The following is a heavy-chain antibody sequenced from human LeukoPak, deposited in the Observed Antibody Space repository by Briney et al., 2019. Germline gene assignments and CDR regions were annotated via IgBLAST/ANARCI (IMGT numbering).Heavy chain of an antibody. CDR2: ISGGGGST. J-gene: IGHJ4*02. V-gene: IGHV3-23*01. Sequence: PGGSLRLSCAASGFTFSSYAMSWVRQAPGKGLEWVSAISGGGGSTYYADSVKGRFAISRDNSKNTLYLQMNSLRAEDTAVYYCAKAHEHYDILTGYRSPVDYWGQGTLVTVSS. CDR3: AKAHEHYDILTGYRSPVDY. CDR1: GFTFSSYA. D-gene: IGHD3-9*01.